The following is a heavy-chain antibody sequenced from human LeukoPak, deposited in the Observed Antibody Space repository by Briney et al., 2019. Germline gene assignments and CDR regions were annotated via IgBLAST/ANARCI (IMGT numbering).Heavy chain of an antibody. J-gene: IGHJ4*02. CDR1: GVTFSSFA. CDR2: IGGSGVNT. Sequence: GGSLRLSCVASGVTFSSFAMSWVRQAPGKGLEWVSSIGGSGVNTYYADSLKGRFSISRDNSQKTLYLQMGSLRVEDTAIFYCAKVRSATGMTTTYFDYWGQGTLVTVSS. D-gene: IGHD1-26*01. CDR3: AKVRSATGMTTTYFDY. V-gene: IGHV3-23*01.